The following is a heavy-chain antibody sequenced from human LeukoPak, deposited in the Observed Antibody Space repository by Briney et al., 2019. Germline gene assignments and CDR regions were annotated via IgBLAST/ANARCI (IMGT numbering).Heavy chain of an antibody. CDR3: ARDFMVDYYDSSLGAFDI. Sequence: SETLSLTCTVSGGSISSYYWSWIRQPPGKGLEWIGSIYYSGSTYYNPSLKSRVTISVDTSKNQFSLKLSSVTAADTAVYYCARDFMVDYYDSSLGAFDIWGQGTMVTVSS. V-gene: IGHV4-59*05. CDR2: IYYSGST. D-gene: IGHD3-22*01. J-gene: IGHJ3*02. CDR1: GGSISSYY.